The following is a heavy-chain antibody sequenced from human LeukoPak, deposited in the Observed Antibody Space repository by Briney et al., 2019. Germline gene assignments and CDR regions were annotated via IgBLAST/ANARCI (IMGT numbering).Heavy chain of an antibody. V-gene: IGHV1-69*05. Sequence: ASVKDSSKASGGTFSSSAISWVRQAPGQGLEWMGGIIPIFGTANYAQKFQGRDTITTDESTSTAYMELSSLRSEDTAVYYCASEGSQSPVDYWGQGTLVTVSS. CDR1: GGTFSSSA. J-gene: IGHJ4*02. CDR3: ASEGSQSPVDY. D-gene: IGHD1-26*01. CDR2: IIPIFGTA.